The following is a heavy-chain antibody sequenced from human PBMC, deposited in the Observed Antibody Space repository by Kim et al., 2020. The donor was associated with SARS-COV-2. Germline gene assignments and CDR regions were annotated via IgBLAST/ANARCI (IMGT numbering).Heavy chain of an antibody. CDR2: INKDGAEQ. V-gene: IGHV3-7*01. CDR1: GFTFTIYW. CDR3: ARDDTHSVIYYYDAFDI. J-gene: IGHJ3*02. D-gene: IGHD3-22*01. Sequence: GGSLRLSCKTSGFTFTIYWMTWVRQAPGKGLEWVANINKDGAEQNYVDSVKGRFTISRDNAKNSLYLHMNSLRVDDPAVYFCARDDTHSVIYYYDAFDICGQGTMVPVSS.